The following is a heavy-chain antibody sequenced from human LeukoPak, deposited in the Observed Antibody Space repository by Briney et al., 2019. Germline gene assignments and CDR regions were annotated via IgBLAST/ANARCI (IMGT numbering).Heavy chain of an antibody. V-gene: IGHV3-30-3*01. CDR1: GFTFSSYA. CDR3: ARDSSAMVEFFDY. Sequence: GGSLRLSCAASGFTFSSYAMHWVRQAPGKGLEWVAVISYDGSNKYYADSVKGRFTISRDNSKNTLYLQMNSLRAEDTAVYYCARDSSAMVEFFDYWGQGTLVTVSS. D-gene: IGHD4/OR15-4a*01. CDR2: ISYDGSNK. J-gene: IGHJ4*02.